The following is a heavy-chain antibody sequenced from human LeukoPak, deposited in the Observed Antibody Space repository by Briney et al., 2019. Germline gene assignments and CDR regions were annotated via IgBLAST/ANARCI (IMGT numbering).Heavy chain of an antibody. D-gene: IGHD2-2*01. J-gene: IGHJ4*02. CDR2: ISMDGYEQ. CDR1: GFTFSSSW. V-gene: IGHV3-7*01. Sequence: GRSLTLSCAVSGFTFSSSWMSWVRQAPGKGLEWVANISMDGYEQYSVYSVKGRFTISRDNANNSLYLQMNSLRAEDTAVYYCAIDLFSCSSTSCYVYWGRGTLVTVSS. CDR3: AIDLFSCSSTSCYVY.